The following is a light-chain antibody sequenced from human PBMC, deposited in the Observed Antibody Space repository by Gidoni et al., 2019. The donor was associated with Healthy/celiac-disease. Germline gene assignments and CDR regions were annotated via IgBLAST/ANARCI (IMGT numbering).Light chain of an antibody. CDR1: QSFLHSDGKTY. V-gene: IGKV2D-29*01. J-gene: IGKJ1*01. CDR3: KQSIQLRT. CDR2: EAS. Sequence: DIVITQTPLSMSVTPGQPATISCKSSQSFLHSDGKTYLSWYLQKPGQPPQLLIDEASKRFFEVQDTFSGSGSGTDFTPKSSRVEAEDVGVYYCKQSIQLRTFGQGTKVDIK.